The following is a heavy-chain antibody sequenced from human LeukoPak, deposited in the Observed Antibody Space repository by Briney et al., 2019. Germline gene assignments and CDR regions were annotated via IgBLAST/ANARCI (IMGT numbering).Heavy chain of an antibody. D-gene: IGHD1-26*01. J-gene: IGHJ4*02. V-gene: IGHV1-8*03. CDR2: MNPNSGNT. Sequence: GASLKVSCKASGYTFTSYDINWVRQATGQGLEWMGWMNPNSGNTGYAQKFQGRVTITRNTSISTAYMELSSLRSEDTAVYYCARVAELPVTHFDYWGQGTLVTVSS. CDR3: ARVAELPVTHFDY. CDR1: GYTFTSYD.